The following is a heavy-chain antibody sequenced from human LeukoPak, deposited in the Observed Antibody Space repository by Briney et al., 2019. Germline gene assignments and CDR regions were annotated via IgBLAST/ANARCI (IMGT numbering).Heavy chain of an antibody. J-gene: IGHJ4*02. CDR3: ARDRYYDTSGNYFDS. D-gene: IGHD3-22*01. CDR2: ISGYNGNT. CDR1: GYTFSSYG. Sequence: VASVTVSCKASGYTFSSYGLSWVRQAPGQGLEWMGWISGYNGNTNYAQNHQGRVTMTTDTSTTTAYMELRSLRSDDTAVYYCARDRYYDTSGNYFDSWGQGTLVTVSS. V-gene: IGHV1-18*01.